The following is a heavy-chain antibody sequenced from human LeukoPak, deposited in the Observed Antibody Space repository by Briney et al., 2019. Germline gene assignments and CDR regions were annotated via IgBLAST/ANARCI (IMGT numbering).Heavy chain of an antibody. J-gene: IGHJ4*02. CDR2: IYSGGST. Sequence: GGSLRLSCAASGFTVSSNYMSWVRQAPGKGLEWVSVIYSGGSTYYADSVKGRFIISRDNSKNTLYLQMNSLRAEDTAVYYCARDGATYYYDSSGLFDYWGQGTLVTVSS. CDR1: GFTVSSNY. CDR3: ARDGATYYYDSSGLFDY. D-gene: IGHD3-22*01. V-gene: IGHV3-66*01.